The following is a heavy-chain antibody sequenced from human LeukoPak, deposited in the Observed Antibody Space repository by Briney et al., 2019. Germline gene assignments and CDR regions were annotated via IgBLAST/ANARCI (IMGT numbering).Heavy chain of an antibody. Sequence: PSETLSLTCTVSGGSVRRGNYYWTWIRQPAGSGLEWIGRIYTSGTTDYNPSLRTRVTISVDASRNQFSLNLSSVTAADTAVYYCARGAYYYGSGSYYRRWFDPWGQGTLVTVSS. CDR1: GGSVRRGNYY. J-gene: IGHJ5*02. CDR3: ARGAYYYGSGSYYRRWFDP. CDR2: IYTSGTT. V-gene: IGHV4-61*02. D-gene: IGHD3-10*01.